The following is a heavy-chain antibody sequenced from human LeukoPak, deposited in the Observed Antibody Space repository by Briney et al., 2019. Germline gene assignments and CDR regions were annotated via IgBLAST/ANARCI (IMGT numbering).Heavy chain of an antibody. V-gene: IGHV3-21*01. D-gene: IGHD6-19*01. CDR3: AREVGSGWSSGQDY. Sequence: GGSLRLSCAASGFTFGTYVMNWVSQAPGKGLEWVSSISSSSCYIYYADSVKGRFTISRDNAKNSLYLQMSSPRAEDTAVYYCAREVGSGWSSGQDYWGQGTLVTVSS. CDR2: ISSSSCYI. J-gene: IGHJ4*02. CDR1: GFTFGTYV.